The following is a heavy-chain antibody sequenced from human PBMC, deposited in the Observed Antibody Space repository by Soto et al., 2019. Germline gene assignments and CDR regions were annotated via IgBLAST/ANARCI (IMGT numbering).Heavy chain of an antibody. CDR1: GGSISSYY. CDR2: IYYSGST. Sequence: PSETLSLTCTVSGGSISSYYWSWIRQPPGKGLEWIGYIYYSGSTNYNPSLKSRVTISVDTSKNQFSLKLSSVTAADTAVYYCARDRGLYYYDSSGFWFYPWGQGTPVTVSS. V-gene: IGHV4-59*01. D-gene: IGHD3-22*01. J-gene: IGHJ5*02. CDR3: ARDRGLYYYDSSGFWFYP.